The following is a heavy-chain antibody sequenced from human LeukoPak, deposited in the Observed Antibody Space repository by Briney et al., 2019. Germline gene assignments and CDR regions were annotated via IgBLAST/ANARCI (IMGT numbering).Heavy chain of an antibody. CDR2: IYSSGNT. D-gene: IGHD2-21*01. Sequence: SETLSLTCTVSGGLISSYYWNWIRQTPGKGLEWIGSIYSSGNTNYNPSLKSRVTISVDTSKNQFSLMLTSVTAADTAVYYCAKSNGCGLVDIWGQGTMVTVSS. CDR3: AKSNGCGLVDI. CDR1: GGLISSYY. V-gene: IGHV4-59*01. J-gene: IGHJ3*02.